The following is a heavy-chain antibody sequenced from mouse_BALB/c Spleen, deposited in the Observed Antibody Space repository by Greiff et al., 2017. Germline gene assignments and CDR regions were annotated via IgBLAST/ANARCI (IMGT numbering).Heavy chain of an antibody. CDR3: TRSPDYYGSSSGFAY. J-gene: IGHJ3*01. D-gene: IGHD1-1*01. CDR2: IDPSDSYT. CDR1: GYTFTSYW. V-gene: IGHV1S127*01. Sequence: QVHVKQPGAELVKPGASVKMSCKASGYTFTSYWMHWVKQRPGQGLEWIGVIDPSDSYTSYNQKFKGKATLTVDTSSSTAYMQLSSLTSEDSAVYYCTRSPDYYGSSSGFAYWGQGTLVTVSA.